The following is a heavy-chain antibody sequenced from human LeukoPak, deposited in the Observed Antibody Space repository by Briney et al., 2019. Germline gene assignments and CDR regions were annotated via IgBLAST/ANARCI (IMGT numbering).Heavy chain of an antibody. J-gene: IGHJ3*01. CDR2: ISTYNSNI. CDR3: ARGRLPADAFDV. Sequence: ASVKVSCMASGYTFTTFGFTWVRQAPGQGLEWLGWISTYNSNINYAQNFQDRLTLTTDTSTNTAYMELSSLRFDDTAIYYCARGRLPADAFDVWGQGTLVTVSS. D-gene: IGHD2-2*01. V-gene: IGHV1-18*01. CDR1: GYTFTTFG.